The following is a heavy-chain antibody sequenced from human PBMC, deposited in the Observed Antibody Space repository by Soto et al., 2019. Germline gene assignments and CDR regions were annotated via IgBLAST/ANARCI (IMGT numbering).Heavy chain of an antibody. CDR3: ARHRALNWFDP. V-gene: IGHV4-59*08. J-gene: IGHJ5*02. CDR2: MYYSGST. Sequence: PSETLSLTCTVSGDSISRSYWSWIRQPPGKGLEWIGYMYYSGSTSYNPSLNSRVTLSVDTSKNQFFLKLSFVTAADTAVYYCARHRALNWFDPWGQGTLVTVSS. CDR1: GDSISRSY.